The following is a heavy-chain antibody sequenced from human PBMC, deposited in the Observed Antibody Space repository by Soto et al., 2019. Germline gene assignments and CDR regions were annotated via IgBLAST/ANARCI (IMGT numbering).Heavy chain of an antibody. CDR1: GFTFSSYA. V-gene: IGHV3-23*01. D-gene: IGHD3-22*01. J-gene: IGHJ4*02. CDR3: AKGGTYYYDSSGYYDY. CDR2: ISGSGGST. Sequence: GGSLRLSCAASGFTFSSYAMSWVRQAPGKGLEWVSGISGSGGSTYYADSVKGRFTISRDNSKNTLYLQMNSLRAEDTAVYYCAKGGTYYYDSSGYYDYWGQGTLVTVSS.